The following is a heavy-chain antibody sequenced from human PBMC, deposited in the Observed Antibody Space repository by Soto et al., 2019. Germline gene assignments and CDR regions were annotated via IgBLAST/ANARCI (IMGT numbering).Heavy chain of an antibody. CDR2: VSGSGDST. J-gene: IGHJ4*02. D-gene: IGHD2-21*02. CDR3: AKGRASDCPGCTQDY. V-gene: IGHV3-23*01. Sequence: EVQLLESGGGLPQPGGSRRLPGAAPASTFRSYAMGWFRQPPGRGREWVSAVSGSGDSTYYPDSVKGRFTIARDNSKNTLYLQMNSLRAEDTAVYYCAKGRASDCPGCTQDYWGQGTLVTVSS. CDR1: ASTFRSYA.